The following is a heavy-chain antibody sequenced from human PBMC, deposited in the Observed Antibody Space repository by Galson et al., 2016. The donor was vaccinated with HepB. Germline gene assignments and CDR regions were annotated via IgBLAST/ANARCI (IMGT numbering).Heavy chain of an antibody. Sequence: SVKVSCKASGYPYISYGINWVRQAPGQGLEWMGWMSASNGNTDYAQKFHGRVTMITDTSTNTAYMELRSLRSDDTAMYYCARSSFGVSNPWGQGTLVTVSS. CDR2: MSASNGNT. V-gene: IGHV1-18*01. J-gene: IGHJ5*02. CDR3: ARSSFGVSNP. D-gene: IGHD3-3*01. CDR1: GYPYISYG.